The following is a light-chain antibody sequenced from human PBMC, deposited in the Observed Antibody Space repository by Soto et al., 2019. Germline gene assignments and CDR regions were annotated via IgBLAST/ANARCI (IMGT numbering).Light chain of an antibody. V-gene: IGKV3-15*01. CDR3: QQRSDWPPLT. CDR1: QSVSSN. Sequence: EIVTTQPPATLSVSPVERATLSSRSSQSVSSNLAWYQQKPGQAPRLLIYGASTRATGIPARFSGSGSGTEFTLTISSLEPEDFAVYYCQQRSDWPPLTFGGGTKVDI. J-gene: IGKJ4*01. CDR2: GAS.